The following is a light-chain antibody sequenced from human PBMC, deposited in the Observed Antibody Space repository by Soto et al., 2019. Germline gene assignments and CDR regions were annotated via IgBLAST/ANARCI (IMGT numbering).Light chain of an antibody. V-gene: IGLV2-14*01. Sequence: QSALTQPASVSGSPGQSIPISCTGTSSDIGYYNYVSWYQQHPGKAPKLMIYEVSDRPSGVSNRFSGSKSDNTASLTISGLQAEDEADYYCSSYTSTNTVVFGGGTKVTVL. CDR1: SSDIGYYNY. J-gene: IGLJ2*01. CDR3: SSYTSTNTVV. CDR2: EVS.